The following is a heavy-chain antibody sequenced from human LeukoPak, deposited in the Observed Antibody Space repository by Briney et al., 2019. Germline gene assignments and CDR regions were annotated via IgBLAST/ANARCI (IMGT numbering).Heavy chain of an antibody. J-gene: IGHJ4*02. V-gene: IGHV3-66*01. CDR3: ARSHSDGRLDF. D-gene: IGHD5-18*01. CDR2: IYPVGTT. Sequence: GGSLRLSCAASGFTVSTNYVTWVRQAPGKGLEWVSVIYPVGTTYYAGSVKGRFTLSRDNSKNTVYLQMSSLRADDTAVYYCARSHSDGRLDFWGQGTLVTVSS. CDR1: GFTVSTNY.